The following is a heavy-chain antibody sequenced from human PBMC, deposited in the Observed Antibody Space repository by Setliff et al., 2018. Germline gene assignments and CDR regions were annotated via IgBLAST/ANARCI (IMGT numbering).Heavy chain of an antibody. CDR2: IYIGGSA. J-gene: IGHJ5*02. CDR3: ARDPGIAAAGTLWFDP. V-gene: IGHV4-4*07. D-gene: IGHD6-13*01. CDR1: GGSISSYY. Sequence: SETLSLTCTVSGGSISSYYWSWIRQPAGKGLEWIGHIYIGGSANYNPSLKSRVTMSIDTSKNQFSLKLNSVTAADMAVYYCARDPGIAAAGTLWFDPWGQGTLVTVSS.